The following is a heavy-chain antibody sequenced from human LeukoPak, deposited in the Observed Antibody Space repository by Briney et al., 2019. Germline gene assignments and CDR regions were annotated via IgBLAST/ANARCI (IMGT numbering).Heavy chain of an antibody. D-gene: IGHD2-21*02. CDR3: ARIKGVVVTDIGY. V-gene: IGHV3-21*04. Sequence: GGSLRLSCAASGFTFSSYSMNWVRQAPGKGLEWVSSISSSSSHIYYADSVKGRFTISRDNAKNSLYLQMNSLRAEDTAVYYCARIKGVVVTDIGYWGQGTLVTVSS. CDR2: ISSSSSHI. J-gene: IGHJ4*02. CDR1: GFTFSSYS.